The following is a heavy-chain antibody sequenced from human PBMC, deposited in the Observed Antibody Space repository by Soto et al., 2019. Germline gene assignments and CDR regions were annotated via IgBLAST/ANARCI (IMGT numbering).Heavy chain of an antibody. J-gene: IGHJ4*02. CDR1: GGTFSSSA. CDR3: ARRVSSGSALPVAGTAGFDY. D-gene: IGHD6-19*01. V-gene: IGHV1-69*01. Sequence: QGQLVQSGAEVNKPRSSVKVSCKASGGTFSSSAITWVLHAPGQGLEWMGGIIPIFGTANYAQKCQGRITITADESTSTDYMQLCRLRSDETAEYSCARRVSSGSALPVAGTAGFDYWGQGTLVTVSS. CDR2: IIPIFGTA.